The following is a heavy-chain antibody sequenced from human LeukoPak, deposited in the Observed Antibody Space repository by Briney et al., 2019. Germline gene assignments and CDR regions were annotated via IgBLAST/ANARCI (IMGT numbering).Heavy chain of an antibody. CDR3: ARSPREYYYGSGSYFFVGGAFDI. CDR2: IYHSGST. Sequence: SETLSLTCAVSGYSISSGYYWGWIRQPPGKGLEWIGSIYHSGSTYYNPSLKSRVTISVDTSKNQFSLKLSSVTAADTAVYYCARSPREYYYGSGSYFFVGGAFDIWGQGTMVTVSS. J-gene: IGHJ3*02. V-gene: IGHV4-38-2*01. D-gene: IGHD3-10*01. CDR1: GYSISSGYY.